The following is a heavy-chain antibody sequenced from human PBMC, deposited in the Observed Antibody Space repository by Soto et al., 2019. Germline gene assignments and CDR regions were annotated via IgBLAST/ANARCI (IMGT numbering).Heavy chain of an antibody. D-gene: IGHD6-6*01. V-gene: IGHV3-30*03. J-gene: IGHJ6*02. CDR2: ISYDGSNK. CDR1: GFTFNSYG. Sequence: QVQLVESGGGVVQPGRSLRLSCAASGFTFNSYGMHWVRQAPGKGLEWVAVISYDGSNKYSTDSVKGRFTIARDNSKNTLYLQMNSLRIEDTAVFYCARSTSSTLNSYYGMDVWGQGTTVPVSS. CDR3: ARSTSSTLNSYYGMDV.